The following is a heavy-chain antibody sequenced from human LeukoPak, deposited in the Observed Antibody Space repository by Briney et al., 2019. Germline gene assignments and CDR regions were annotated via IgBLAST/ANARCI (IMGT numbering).Heavy chain of an antibody. CDR2: ISNSGSP. CDR1: GASISSYS. V-gene: IGHV4-59*01. J-gene: IGHJ6*02. CDR3: ARDNWFLSSKTWYYYGMDV. D-gene: IGHD3-9*01. Sequence: PSETLSLTCTVSGASISSYSWSWIRQPPGKGLEWIGYISNSGSPDYSPSLKSRVTISADTSKNQFSLTLRFVTAADTAVYYCARDNWFLSSKTWYYYGMDVWGQGTTVTVSS.